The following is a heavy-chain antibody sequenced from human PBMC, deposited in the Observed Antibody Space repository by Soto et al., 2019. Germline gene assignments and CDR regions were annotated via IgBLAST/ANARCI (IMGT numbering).Heavy chain of an antibody. J-gene: IGHJ6*03. D-gene: IGHD2-15*01. CDR1: GYTFTSYD. V-gene: IGHV1-8*01. CDR2: MNPNSGNT. Sequence: ASVKVSCKASGYTFTSYDINWVRQATGQGLEWMGWMNPNSGNTGYAQKFQGRVTMTRNTSISTAYMELSSLRSEDTAVYYCARGRQLVKNCSGGSCYYYYYYMDVWGKGTTVTVYS. CDR3: ARGRQLVKNCSGGSCYYYYYYMDV.